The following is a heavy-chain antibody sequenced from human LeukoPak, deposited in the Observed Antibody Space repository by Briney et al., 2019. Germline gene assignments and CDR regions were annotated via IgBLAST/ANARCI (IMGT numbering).Heavy chain of an antibody. CDR1: GFTFSSYG. V-gene: IGHV3-33*01. D-gene: IGHD3-22*01. Sequence: GGSLRLSCAASGFTFSSYGMHWVRQAPGKGLEWVAVIWYDGSNKYYADSAKGRFTISRDNSKNTLYLQMNSLRAEDTAVYYCARDRRAYYYDSSGYFDYWGQGTLVTVSS. J-gene: IGHJ4*02. CDR2: IWYDGSNK. CDR3: ARDRRAYYYDSSGYFDY.